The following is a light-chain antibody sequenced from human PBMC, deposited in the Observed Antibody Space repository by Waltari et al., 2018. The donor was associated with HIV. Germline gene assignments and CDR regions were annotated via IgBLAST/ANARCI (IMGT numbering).Light chain of an antibody. J-gene: IGKJ2*01. V-gene: IGKV3-20*01. Sequence: EIVLTQSPDTLSLSPGEGAILSCRASQSVSNGYVAWYQQRPGQAPRLLISGTAARATDIPDTFSGSGTGTDFTLSISRLDPEDFAVYDCQHYGNSRYTFGQGTKLEIK. CDR1: QSVSNGY. CDR2: GTA. CDR3: QHYGNSRYT.